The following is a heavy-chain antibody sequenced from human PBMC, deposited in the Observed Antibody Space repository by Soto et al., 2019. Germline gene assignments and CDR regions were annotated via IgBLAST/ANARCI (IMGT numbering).Heavy chain of an antibody. D-gene: IGHD1-1*01. V-gene: IGHV3-74*03. CDR3: VRDGTSTMPYDY. J-gene: IGHJ4*02. CDR1: GFSLSDHW. Sequence: EVQLVESGGGLVQPGGSLRLSCGASGFSLSDHWMHWVRQAPGKGLVWVSRLETDGSTTAYADSVRGRFSISRDNAKNTLYLQMNSLRAEDTAVYYCVRDGTSTMPYDYWGQGTLVTVSS. CDR2: LETDGSTT.